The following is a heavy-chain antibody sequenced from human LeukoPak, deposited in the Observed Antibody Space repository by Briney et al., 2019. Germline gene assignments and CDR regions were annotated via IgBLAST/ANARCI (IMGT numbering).Heavy chain of an antibody. CDR2: ISAYNGNT. CDR1: GYTFTGCY. V-gene: IGHV1-18*04. J-gene: IGHJ3*02. CDR3: ARRLRFLEWTGAFDI. D-gene: IGHD3-3*01. Sequence: ASVKVSCKASGYTFTGCYMHWVRQAPGQGLEWMGWISAYNGNTNYAQKLQGRVTMTTDTSTSTAYMELRSLRSDDTAVYYCARRLRFLEWTGAFDIWGQGTMVTVSS.